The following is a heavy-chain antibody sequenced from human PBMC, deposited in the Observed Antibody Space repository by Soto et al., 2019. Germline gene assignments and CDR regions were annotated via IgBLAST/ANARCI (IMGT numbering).Heavy chain of an antibody. D-gene: IGHD1-26*01. CDR3: ARDSPRYSGSYPPAY. V-gene: IGHV3-48*01. CDR1: GFTFSSYS. CDR2: ISSSSSTI. Sequence: GSLRLSCAASGFTFSSYSMNWVRQAPGKGLEWVSYISSSSSTIHYSDSVKGRFTISRDNAKNSLYLQMNSLRAEDTAVYYCARDSPRYSGSYPPAYWGQGTLVTVSS. J-gene: IGHJ4*02.